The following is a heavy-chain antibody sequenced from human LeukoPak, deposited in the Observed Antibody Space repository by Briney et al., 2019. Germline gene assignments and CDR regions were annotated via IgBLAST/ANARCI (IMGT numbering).Heavy chain of an antibody. Sequence: GSLRLSCAASGFTFSSYAMSWVRQAPGRGLEWVSSISGSGGSTYYADSAKGWFTISRDNSKNTLYLQMNNLRAEDTAVYYCAKNLVSGYVRIDYWGQGTLVTVSS. J-gene: IGHJ4*02. CDR2: ISGSGGST. CDR1: GFTFSSYA. D-gene: IGHD3-22*01. V-gene: IGHV3-23*01. CDR3: AKNLVSGYVRIDY.